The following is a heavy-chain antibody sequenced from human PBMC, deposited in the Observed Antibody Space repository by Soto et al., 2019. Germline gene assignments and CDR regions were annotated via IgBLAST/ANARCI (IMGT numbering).Heavy chain of an antibody. Sequence: QVQLVQSGAEVKQPGSSVKVSCKASGRTFSSYAISWVRQAPGQGLEWMGGIIPIFGTANYAQKFQGRVTITADESTSTAYMELGRLRSEDTAVYYCAGVGGDRSITSCYMDNWFDPWGQGTLFNVCS. CDR1: GRTFSSYA. CDR2: IIPIFGTA. V-gene: IGHV1-69*01. J-gene: IGHJ5*02. D-gene: IGHD2-2*02. CDR3: AGVGGDRSITSCYMDNWFDP.